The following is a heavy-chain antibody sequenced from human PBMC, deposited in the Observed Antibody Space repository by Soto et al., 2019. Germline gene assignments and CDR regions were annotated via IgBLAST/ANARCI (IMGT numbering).Heavy chain of an antibody. V-gene: IGHV1-46*01. J-gene: IGHJ6*02. CDR2: IKHSGGST. CDR1: GYTFTSYY. Sequence: QVQLMQSGAEVKKPGASVRVSCVASGYTFTSYYMHWVRQAPGQWLEWLGVIKHSGGSTTYAQRFHGRVTVTRDTSTSTVYMELRRLRSEDTAFYQCAREGNYYSGMDVWGQGTTVTVS. CDR3: AREGNYYSGMDV.